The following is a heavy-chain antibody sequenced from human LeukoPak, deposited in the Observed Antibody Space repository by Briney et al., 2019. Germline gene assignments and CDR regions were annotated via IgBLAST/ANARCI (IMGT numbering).Heavy chain of an antibody. CDR2: IYYSGST. CDR1: GGSLSSSSYY. Sequence: SETLSLTCTVSGGSLSSSSYYWGWIRQPPGKGLELGGSIYYSGSTYYNPSLKSRVTISVDTSKNQSSLKLSSVPAADTAVYYCARDRGYSYGYTFDYWGQGTLVTVSS. D-gene: IGHD5-18*01. J-gene: IGHJ4*02. V-gene: IGHV4-39*07. CDR3: ARDRGYSYGYTFDY.